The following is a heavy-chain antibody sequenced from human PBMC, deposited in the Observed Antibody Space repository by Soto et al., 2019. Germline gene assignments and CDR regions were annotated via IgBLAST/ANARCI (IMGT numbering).Heavy chain of an antibody. CDR3: ARNSHLGDLSLGY. CDR1: GGSISSVDYY. Sequence: QVQLQESGPGLVKPSQTLSLTCPVSGGSISSVDYYWSWIRQHPGKGLEWIGYVRYGGRTYYEPSLKSRVTISVDTSKKEIALNLRSVTAADTAVYYCARNSHLGDLSLGYWGQGTLVTVSS. V-gene: IGHV4-31*03. CDR2: VRYGGRT. J-gene: IGHJ4*02. D-gene: IGHD3-16*02.